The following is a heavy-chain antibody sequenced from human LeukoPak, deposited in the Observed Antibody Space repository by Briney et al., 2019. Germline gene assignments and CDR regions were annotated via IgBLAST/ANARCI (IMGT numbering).Heavy chain of an antibody. Sequence: SETLSLTCTVSGGSISSYYWSWIRQPPGKGLEWIGYIYYSGSTNYNPSLKSRVTISVDTSKNQFSLKLSSVTAADTAVYYCARELSYCSSTSCCRLFDYWGQGTLVTVSS. CDR3: ARELSYCSSTSCCRLFDY. J-gene: IGHJ4*02. CDR2: IYYSGST. CDR1: GGSISSYY. V-gene: IGHV4-59*01. D-gene: IGHD2-2*01.